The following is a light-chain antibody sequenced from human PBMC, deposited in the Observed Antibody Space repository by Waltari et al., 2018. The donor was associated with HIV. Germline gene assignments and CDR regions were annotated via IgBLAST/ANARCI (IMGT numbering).Light chain of an antibody. CDR2: GVN. CDR3: CSYAGSNIHWV. J-gene: IGLJ3*02. CDR1: SRYVTNYNS. V-gene: IGLV2-11*01. Sequence: QSPLAKPSRVSGSPGHPVNIPCTGASRYVTNYNSVSWYPHHPGQAPKLLIFGVNKRPSGVPDRFSGSNSGNTASLTISGLQAEDEGHYYCCSYAGSNIHWVFGGGTKLTVL.